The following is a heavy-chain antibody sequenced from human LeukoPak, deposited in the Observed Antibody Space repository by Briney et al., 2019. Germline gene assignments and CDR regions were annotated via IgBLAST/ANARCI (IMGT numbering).Heavy chain of an antibody. D-gene: IGHD6-13*01. CDR1: GGSFSGYY. CDR3: ASGIAAAPDY. CDR2: INHSGST. Sequence: SETPSLTCAVYGGSFSGYYWSWIRQPPGKGLEWFGEINHSGSTNHNPSLKSRVTISVDTSKNQFSLKLSSVTAADTAVYYCASGIAAAPDYWGQGTLVTVSS. J-gene: IGHJ4*02. V-gene: IGHV4-34*01.